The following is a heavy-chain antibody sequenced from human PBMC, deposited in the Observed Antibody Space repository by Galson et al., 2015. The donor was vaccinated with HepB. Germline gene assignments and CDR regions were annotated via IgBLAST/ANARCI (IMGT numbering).Heavy chain of an antibody. J-gene: IGHJ5*02. V-gene: IGHV3-64D*06. D-gene: IGHD3-3*01. CDR3: VKDPGDILTIFGVVTYPPNWFDP. Sequence: SLRLSCAASGFTFSSYAMHWVRQAPGKGLEYVSAISSNGGSTYYADSVKGRFTISRDNSKNTLYLQMSSLRAEDTAVYYCVKDPGDILTIFGVVTYPPNWFDPWGQGTLVTVSS. CDR2: ISSNGGST. CDR1: GFTFSSYA.